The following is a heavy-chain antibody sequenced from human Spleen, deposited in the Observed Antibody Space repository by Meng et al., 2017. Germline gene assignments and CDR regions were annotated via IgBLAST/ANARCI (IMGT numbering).Heavy chain of an antibody. CDR3: ARSAVDHDAFDI. CDR1: GFTVSSSY. Sequence: GGSLRLSCAASGFTVSSSYISWVRQAPGKGLEWVSVSYSGGSTYYADSVKGRFTISRDNSKNTLYLQMNSLRAEDTAVYYCARSAVDHDAFDIWGQGTMVTVSS. D-gene: IGHD6-13*01. V-gene: IGHV3-53*05. CDR2: SYSGGST. J-gene: IGHJ3*02.